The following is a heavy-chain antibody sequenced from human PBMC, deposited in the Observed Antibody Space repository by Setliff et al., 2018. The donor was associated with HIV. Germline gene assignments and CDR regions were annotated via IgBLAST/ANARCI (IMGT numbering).Heavy chain of an antibody. Sequence: EASVKVSCKASGYTFTSYYMHWVRQAPGQGLEWMGIINPSSGSTSNKQKFQGRVTMTRDTSTNTVYMELSSLRSEDTAVYYCARGIKLVGGVIVGSMDVWGKGTTVTVSS. CDR3: ARGIKLVGGVIVGSMDV. V-gene: IGHV1-46*01. D-gene: IGHD3-16*02. J-gene: IGHJ6*03. CDR2: INPSSGST. CDR1: GYTFTSYY.